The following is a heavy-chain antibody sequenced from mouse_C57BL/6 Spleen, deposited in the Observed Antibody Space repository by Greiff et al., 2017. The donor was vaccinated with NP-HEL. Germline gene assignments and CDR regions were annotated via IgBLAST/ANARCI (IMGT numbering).Heavy chain of an antibody. CDR3: ARGLTAQAWFAY. CDR2: INPGSGGT. CDR1: GYAFTNYL. V-gene: IGHV1-54*01. D-gene: IGHD3-2*02. Sequence: QLQQSGAELVRPGTSVKVSCKASGYAFTNYLIEWVKQRPGQGLEWIGVINPGSGGTNYNEKFKGKATLTADKSSSTAYMQLSSLTSEDSAVYFCARGLTAQAWFAYWGQGTLVTVSA. J-gene: IGHJ3*01.